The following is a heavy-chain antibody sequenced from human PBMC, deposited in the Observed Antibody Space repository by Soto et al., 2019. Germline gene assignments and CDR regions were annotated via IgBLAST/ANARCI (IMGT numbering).Heavy chain of an antibody. CDR2: IIPVFGTT. CDR1: GGTFRTFA. V-gene: IGHV1-69*01. Sequence: QVQLVQSGAEVKEPGSSVKVSCKASGGTFRTFAISWVRQAPGQGPEWMGGIIPVFGTTNYAQKFQGRVTSTADESTSTAYMELGGLRSVYTAVYYCARGGSTMVRGRLVYGLDGWGQGTTVTVSS. J-gene: IGHJ6*02. CDR3: ARGGSTMVRGRLVYGLDG. D-gene: IGHD3-10*01.